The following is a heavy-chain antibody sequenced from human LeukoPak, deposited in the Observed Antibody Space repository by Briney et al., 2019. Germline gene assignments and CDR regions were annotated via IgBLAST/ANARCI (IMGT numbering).Heavy chain of an antibody. V-gene: IGHV4-34*01. J-gene: IGHJ4*02. D-gene: IGHD6-19*01. CDR1: GGSFSGYY. Sequence: PSETLSLTCAVYGGSFSGYYWSWIRQPPGKGLEWIGEINHSGSTNYNPSLKSRVTISVDTSKNQFSLKLSSVTAADTAVYYCARGFSSPHSSGWYPPPGFAFDYWGQGILVTVSS. CDR2: INHSGST. CDR3: ARGFSSPHSSGWYPPPGFAFDY.